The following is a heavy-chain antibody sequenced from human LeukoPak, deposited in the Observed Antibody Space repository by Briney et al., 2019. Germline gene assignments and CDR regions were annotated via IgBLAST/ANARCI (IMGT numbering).Heavy chain of an antibody. CDR2: IISISITI. Sequence: GGSLRLSCAASGVTFSSYSMNGVRQAPGKGREWISYIISISITIYYAESVKGRFTISRDNAKNSLYLQMNSLRDEDTAVYYCAREPPYHDYGAPDYWGQGNLVTVSS. CDR3: AREPPYHDYGAPDY. J-gene: IGHJ4*02. V-gene: IGHV3-48*02. CDR1: GVTFSSYS. D-gene: IGHD4-17*01.